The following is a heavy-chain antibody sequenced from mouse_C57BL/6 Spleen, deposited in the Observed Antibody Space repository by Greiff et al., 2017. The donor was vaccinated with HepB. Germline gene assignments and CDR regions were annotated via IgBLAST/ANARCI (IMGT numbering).Heavy chain of an antibody. CDR3: ARRGPGSYNPSWYFDV. D-gene: IGHD1-1*02. J-gene: IGHJ1*03. V-gene: IGHV3-6*01. CDR1: GYSITSGYY. CDR2: ISYDGSN. Sequence: EVQLQESGPGLVKPSQSLSLTCSVTGYSITSGYYWNWIRQFPGNKLEWMGYISYDGSNNYNPSLKNRISITRDTSKNQFFLKLNSVTTEDTATYYCARRGPGSYNPSWYFDVWGTGTTVTVSS.